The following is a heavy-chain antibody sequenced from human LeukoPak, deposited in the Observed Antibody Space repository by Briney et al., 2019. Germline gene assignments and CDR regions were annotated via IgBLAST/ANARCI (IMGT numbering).Heavy chain of an antibody. Sequence: GGSLRLSCAASGFTFSSHGMHWVRQAPGKGLEWVAFIRYDGSNKYYADSVKGRFTISRDNSKNTLYLQMNSLRAEDTAVYYCAKWDSSSSSFDYWGQGTLVTVSS. CDR1: GFTFSSHG. V-gene: IGHV3-30*02. J-gene: IGHJ4*02. D-gene: IGHD6-6*01. CDR2: IRYDGSNK. CDR3: AKWDSSSSSFDY.